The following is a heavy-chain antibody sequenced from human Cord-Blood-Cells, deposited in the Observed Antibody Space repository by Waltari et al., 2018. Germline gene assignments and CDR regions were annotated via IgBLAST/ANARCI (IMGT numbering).Heavy chain of an antibody. CDR2: IYYSGST. CDR3: ARDFSFGNYWFDP. J-gene: IGHJ5*02. Sequence: QVQLQESGPGLVKPSETLSLTCTVSGGPISRYYWSWIRQPPGKGLEWIGYIYYSGSTNYNPSLKSRVTISVDTSKNQFSLKLSSVTAADTAVYYCARDFSFGNYWFDPWGQGTLVTVSS. CDR1: GGPISRYY. D-gene: IGHD4-4*01. V-gene: IGHV4-59*01.